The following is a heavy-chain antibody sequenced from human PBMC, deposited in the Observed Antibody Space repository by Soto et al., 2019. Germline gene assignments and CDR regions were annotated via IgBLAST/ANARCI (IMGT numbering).Heavy chain of an antibody. V-gene: IGHV3-33*01. Sequence: QVQLVESGGGVVQPGRSLRLSCAASGFTFSNHGLHLVRQAPGKGLAWVALIWYDGSNNYYSDSVKGRFTISRDNSYNMVFLQMNSLRAEDTAVYYCARDGGGTYPRGMDVWGQGTTVTVSS. CDR1: GFTFSNHG. J-gene: IGHJ6*01. D-gene: IGHD2-15*01. CDR3: ARDGGGTYPRGMDV. CDR2: IWYDGSNN.